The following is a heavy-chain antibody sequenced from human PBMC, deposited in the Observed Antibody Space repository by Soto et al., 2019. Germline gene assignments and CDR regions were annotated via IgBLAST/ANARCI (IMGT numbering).Heavy chain of an antibody. V-gene: IGHV1-2*02. CDR1: GYPFSDNQ. CDR2: INPKSDDT. CDR3: ARKHSLDYIRWGLDP. J-gene: IGHJ5*02. D-gene: IGHD4-4*01. Sequence: GESLKISCTGSGYPFSDNQIHWLRRAPGQGLEWMGRINPKSDDTNYAQKFQGRVTMTRDTSIDTAYLELTGLTSDDTATYYCARKHSLDYIRWGLDPWGQGTLVTVSS.